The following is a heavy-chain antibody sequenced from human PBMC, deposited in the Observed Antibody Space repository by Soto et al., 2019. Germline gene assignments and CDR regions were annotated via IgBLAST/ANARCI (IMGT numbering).Heavy chain of an antibody. CDR1: GFTFSSYS. D-gene: IGHD2-2*01. CDR3: ARVGGGYCSSTSCYPYYYYYMDV. J-gene: IGHJ6*03. V-gene: IGHV3-21*01. CDR2: ISSSSSYI. Sequence: GGSLRLSCAASGFTFSSYSMNWVRQAPGKGLEWVSSISSSSSYIYYADSVKGRFTISRDNAKNSLYLQMNSLRAEDTAVYYCARVGGGYCSSTSCYPYYYYYMDVWGKGTTVTVSS.